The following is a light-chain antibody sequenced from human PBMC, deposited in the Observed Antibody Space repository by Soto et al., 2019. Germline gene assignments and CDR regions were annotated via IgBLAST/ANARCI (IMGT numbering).Light chain of an antibody. CDR1: SIGSKS. V-gene: IGLV3-21*01. J-gene: IGLJ2*01. Sequence: SYELTQPPSVSVGPGKTATITCGGNSIGSKSVHWYQQMPGQAPVLVISYDSDRPSGIPERFSGSNSGNTATLTISRVEPGDEAEYYCQVWETSSGHQAIFGAGTKLTVL. CDR3: QVWETSSGHQAI. CDR2: YDS.